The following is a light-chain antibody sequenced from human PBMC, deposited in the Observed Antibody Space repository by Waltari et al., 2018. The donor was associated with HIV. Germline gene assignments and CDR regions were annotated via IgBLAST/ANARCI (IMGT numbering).Light chain of an antibody. V-gene: IGLV1-51*01. J-gene: IGLJ3*02. Sequence: QSVSQNAHPVSAAPGQKVTLSCSGRHSNIETHDVSWYKQVPGTTPKRISYDNNKRPSGIPYRFSGSKSGTSATLGITGLQIGDGGDYYCGTWDTSLSAGVFGGGTKLTVL. CDR2: DNN. CDR1: HSNIETHD. CDR3: GTWDTSLSAGV.